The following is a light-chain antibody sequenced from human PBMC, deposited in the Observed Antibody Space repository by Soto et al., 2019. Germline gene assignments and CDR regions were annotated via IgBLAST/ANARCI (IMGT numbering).Light chain of an antibody. V-gene: IGKV3-20*01. CDR1: QSVGSTY. J-gene: IGKJ2*01. CDR2: DAS. Sequence: IVLTQSPGTLSLSPGERATLCCRARQSVGSTYLAWYQQKPGQAPRLLMYDASNRATGIPARFSGTGSGTDFTLTIRSLEPEDFAVYYCQQYFTWPPYTFGQGTTVDIK. CDR3: QQYFTWPPYT.